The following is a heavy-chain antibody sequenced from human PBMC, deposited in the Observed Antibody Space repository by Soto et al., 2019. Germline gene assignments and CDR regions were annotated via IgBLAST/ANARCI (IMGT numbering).Heavy chain of an antibody. V-gene: IGHV1-46*01. Sequence: QVQLVQSGAEVKPPGASVTVSCKASGYTFTSYYMHWVRQAPGQGLEWMGIINPSSGKTGYAQKFQGRVTMTGDTSTSTVYMELRSLTSEDTAVYFCARDLRCSDVSCSKSLDSWGQGALVTVSS. CDR1: GYTFTSYY. CDR3: ARDLRCSDVSCSKSLDS. J-gene: IGHJ4*02. D-gene: IGHD2-15*01. CDR2: INPSSGKT.